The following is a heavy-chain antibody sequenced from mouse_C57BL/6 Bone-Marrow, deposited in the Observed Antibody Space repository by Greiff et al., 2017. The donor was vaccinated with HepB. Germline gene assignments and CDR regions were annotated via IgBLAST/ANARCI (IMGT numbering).Heavy chain of an antibody. Sequence: VQLQQPGAELVKPGASVKMSCKASGYTFTSYWITWVKQRPGQGLEWIGDIYPGSGSTNYNEKFKSKATLTVDTSSSTAYMQLSSLTSEDAAVYYCAMRRYYGYFYYAMDYWGQGTSVTVSS. CDR2: IYPGSGST. D-gene: IGHD2-2*01. J-gene: IGHJ4*01. CDR3: AMRRYYGYFYYAMDY. V-gene: IGHV1-55*01. CDR1: GYTFTSYW.